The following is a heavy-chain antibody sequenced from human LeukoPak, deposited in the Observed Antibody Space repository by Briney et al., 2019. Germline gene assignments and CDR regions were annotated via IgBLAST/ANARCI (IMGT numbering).Heavy chain of an antibody. J-gene: IGHJ6*03. Sequence: SETLSLTCTVSGGSISSYYWSWIRQPPGKGLEWIGYIYYSGSTNYNPSLKSRVTISADTSKNQFSLKLSSVTAADTAVYYCARAGYDYIWGSYRWGYYYYYYMDVWGKGTTVTVSS. CDR2: IYYSGST. D-gene: IGHD3-16*02. CDR3: ARAGYDYIWGSYRWGYYYYYYMDV. V-gene: IGHV4-59*01. CDR1: GGSISSYY.